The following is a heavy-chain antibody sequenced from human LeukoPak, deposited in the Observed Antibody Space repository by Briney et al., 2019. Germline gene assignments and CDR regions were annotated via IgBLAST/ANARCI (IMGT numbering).Heavy chain of an antibody. Sequence: PGGSLRLSCAASGFTFSNAWMSWVRQAPGKGLESVANIKQDGSEIHYVDSVKGRFTISRDNAKNTLYLEMNSLRAEDTAVYYCAKWRWLQSEFDYWGQGTLVTVSS. D-gene: IGHD5-24*01. CDR2: IKQDGSEI. CDR3: AKWRWLQSEFDY. V-gene: IGHV3-7*01. J-gene: IGHJ4*02. CDR1: GFTFSNAW.